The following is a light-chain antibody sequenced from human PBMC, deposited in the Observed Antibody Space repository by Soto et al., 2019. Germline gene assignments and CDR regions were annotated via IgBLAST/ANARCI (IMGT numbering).Light chain of an antibody. Sequence: DIVMTQSPDSLAVSLGERATINCKSSQSVLYSSNNKNYLAWYQQKPGQPPKLLIYWASTRESGVPDRFSSSGSGTDFTLTINSLQAEDVAVYYCQQYYSTPCTFGQGTKLEI. V-gene: IGKV4-1*01. CDR3: QQYYSTPCT. CDR1: QSVLYSSNNKNY. J-gene: IGKJ2*02. CDR2: WAS.